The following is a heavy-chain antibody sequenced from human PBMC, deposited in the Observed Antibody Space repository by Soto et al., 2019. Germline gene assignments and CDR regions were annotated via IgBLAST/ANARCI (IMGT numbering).Heavy chain of an antibody. J-gene: IGHJ4*02. CDR1: GFIFSDFY. CDR3: ARGYRVVYFDY. D-gene: IGHD5-12*01. CDR2: ISNNGDTI. Sequence: PGGSLRLSCAASGFIFSDFYMNWVRQAPGKGLEWVSYISNNGDTIFYADSVKGRFTISRDNARNSLYLQMNNLRAEDTAVYFCARGYRVVYFDYWGQGSLVAVSS. V-gene: IGHV3-11*01.